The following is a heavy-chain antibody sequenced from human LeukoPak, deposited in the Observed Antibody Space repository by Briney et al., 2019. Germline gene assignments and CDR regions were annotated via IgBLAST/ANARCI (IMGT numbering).Heavy chain of an antibody. Sequence: SETLSLTCTVSGGSISSYYWSWIRQPAGKGLERIGRIYTSGSTNYNPSLKSRVTISVDTSKNQFSLKLSSVTAADTAVYYCAREGIGYCSSTSCQGVDYWGQGTLVTVSS. J-gene: IGHJ4*02. D-gene: IGHD2-2*01. CDR1: GGSISSYY. V-gene: IGHV4-4*07. CDR3: AREGIGYCSSTSCQGVDY. CDR2: IYTSGST.